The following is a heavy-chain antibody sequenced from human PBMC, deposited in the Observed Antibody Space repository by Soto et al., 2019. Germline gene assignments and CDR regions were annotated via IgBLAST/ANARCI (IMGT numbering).Heavy chain of an antibody. D-gene: IGHD4-4*01. CDR2: ISGGGSNT. V-gene: IGHV3-23*01. CDR3: AKDSNKYSSSLRGRYFDY. CDR1: GFPFSSYV. J-gene: IGHJ4*02. Sequence: VQLLESGGGLVQRGGSLRLSCAASGFPFSSYVMAWVRQAPGKGLEWVSGISGGGSNTFYADYVKGRFTITRDNSKNTLLLQKNSLGAEDTAVYYCAKDSNKYSSSLRGRYFDYWGQGSGFTVSS.